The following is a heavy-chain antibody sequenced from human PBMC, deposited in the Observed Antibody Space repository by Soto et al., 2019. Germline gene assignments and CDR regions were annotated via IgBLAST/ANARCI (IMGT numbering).Heavy chain of an antibody. V-gene: IGHV4-38-2*01. CDR3: ARVNGIAVASITYYFDY. D-gene: IGHD6-19*01. CDR2: IYHSGST. CDR1: GYSISSGYY. Sequence: PSETLSLTCAVSGYSISSGYYWGWIRQPPGKGLEWIGSIYHSGSTYYNPSLKSRVTISVDTSKNQFSLKLSSVTAADTAVYYCARVNGIAVASITYYFDYWGQGTLVTVSS. J-gene: IGHJ4*02.